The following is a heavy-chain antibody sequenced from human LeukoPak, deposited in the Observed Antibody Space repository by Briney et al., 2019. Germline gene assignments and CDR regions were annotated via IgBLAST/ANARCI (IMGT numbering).Heavy chain of an antibody. CDR3: ASDQLWFSWWFDP. D-gene: IGHD5-18*01. J-gene: IGHJ5*02. Sequence: ASVKVSCKASGYTFTGYYMHWVRQAPGQGLEWMGWINPNSGGTNYAQKFQGRVTMTRDTSISTAYMELSRLRSDDTAVYYCASDQLWFSWWFDPWGQGTLVTVSS. CDR1: GYTFTGYY. CDR2: INPNSGGT. V-gene: IGHV1-2*02.